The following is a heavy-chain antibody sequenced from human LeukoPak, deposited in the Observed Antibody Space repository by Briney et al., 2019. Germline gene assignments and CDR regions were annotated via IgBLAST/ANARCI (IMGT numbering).Heavy chain of an antibody. J-gene: IGHJ4*02. V-gene: IGHV3-64*01. D-gene: IGHD3-10*01. CDR1: RFTFSSYA. CDR3: ARGRGRYGYYFDY. CDR2: ISSDGDST. Sequence: GGSLRLSCAASRFTFSSYAMHWVRQAPGKGLEYVSAISSDGDSTYYANSVKGRFTISRDNSENTLYLQMGSLRAEDMAVYYCARGRGRYGYYFDYWGQGTLVTVSS.